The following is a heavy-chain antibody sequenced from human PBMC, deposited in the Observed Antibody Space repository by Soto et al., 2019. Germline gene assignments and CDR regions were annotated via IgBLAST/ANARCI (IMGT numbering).Heavy chain of an antibody. Sequence: QVQLQESGPGLVKPSETLSLTCTVSGGSMSSYYWSWFRQPPGKGLEWIGYIYYTGTTNYYPSLKTPATISVDTSRNQFSLNLSSVTAADTAVYYCARLGYYYQAFDYWGQGTLVTVSS. CDR1: GGSMSSYY. D-gene: IGHD3-22*01. CDR3: ARLGYYYQAFDY. CDR2: IYYTGTT. V-gene: IGHV4-59*08. J-gene: IGHJ4*02.